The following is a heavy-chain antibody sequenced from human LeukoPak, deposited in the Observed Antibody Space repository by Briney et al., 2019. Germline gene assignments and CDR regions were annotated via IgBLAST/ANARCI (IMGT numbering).Heavy chain of an antibody. D-gene: IGHD2-2*01. Sequence: GASVKVSCKASGYPFTTYAISWVRQAPGQGLEWVGWISTYTGKTNYAQNFQDRVTMTTDTSTATVYMELRSLTSDDTAVYYCARVMVILPAAQNWFDPWGQGTLVTVPS. CDR1: GYPFTTYA. CDR2: ISTYTGKT. V-gene: IGHV1-18*01. CDR3: ARVMVILPAAQNWFDP. J-gene: IGHJ5*02.